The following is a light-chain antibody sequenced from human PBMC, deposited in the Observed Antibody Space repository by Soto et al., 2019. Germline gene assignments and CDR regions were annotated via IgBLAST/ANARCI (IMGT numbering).Light chain of an antibody. CDR1: QSVSSSY. J-gene: IGKJ2*01. CDR3: QQYGSSPPMYT. V-gene: IGKV3-20*01. Sequence: EIVLTQSPGTQSLSPGERATLSCRASQSVSSSYLAWYQQKPGQAPRLLIYGASSRATGIPDRFSGSGSGTDFTRTISRLEPEDFAVYYCQQYGSSPPMYTFGQGTKLEIK. CDR2: GAS.